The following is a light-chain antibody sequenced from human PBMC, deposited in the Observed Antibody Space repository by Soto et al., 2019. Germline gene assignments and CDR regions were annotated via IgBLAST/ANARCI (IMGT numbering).Light chain of an antibody. J-gene: IGKJ4*01. Sequence: DIQMTQSPSTLSASVGDRVTITCRASQSISSWLAWYQQKPGKAPKLLIYKASSLESGVPSRFSASGSGTEFSLTISSLQPDDFATYFCKQYNSYSPTTFGGGTKVEIK. V-gene: IGKV1-5*03. CDR1: QSISSW. CDR3: KQYNSYSPTT. CDR2: KAS.